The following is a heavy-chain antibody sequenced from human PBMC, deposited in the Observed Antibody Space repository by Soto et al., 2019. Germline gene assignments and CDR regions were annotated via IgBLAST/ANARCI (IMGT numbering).Heavy chain of an antibody. CDR1: GGSISSYY. V-gene: IGHV4-59*01. J-gene: IGHJ5*02. Sequence: PLATLSLGCRVSGGSISSYYWSWMRQPPGKGVEWIGYMYYSGSTNYNPSLKSRVTISVDTSKNQFSLTLSSVTAADTAVYYFPRAPCASRIAHTPHFPGSNRYDPWGQAPL. CDR2: MYYSGST. D-gene: IGHD2-21*01. CDR3: PRAPCASRIAHTPHFPGSNRYDP.